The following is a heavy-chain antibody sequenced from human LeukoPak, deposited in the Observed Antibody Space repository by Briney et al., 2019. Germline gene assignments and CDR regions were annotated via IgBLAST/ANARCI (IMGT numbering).Heavy chain of an antibody. D-gene: IGHD5-24*01. CDR2: ISGNGGGT. Sequence: PGGSLRLSCAASGFIFSNYALSWVRQAPGKGLEWVSSISGNGGGTYYAASVRGRFTISGDNSKNTLYLQMNSLRANDTGVYFCAKVSLGDDYNVWGQGTLVTVSS. V-gene: IGHV3-23*01. CDR3: AKVSLGDDYNV. J-gene: IGHJ4*02. CDR1: GFIFSNYA.